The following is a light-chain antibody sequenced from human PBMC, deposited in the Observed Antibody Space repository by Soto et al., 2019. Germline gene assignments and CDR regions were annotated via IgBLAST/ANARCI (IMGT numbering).Light chain of an antibody. J-gene: IGKJ1*01. Sequence: EIVLMQSPGTLSLSPGERVTLSCRASQSISNNLAWYQQKPGQAPRLLIYGASTRATGFPARFSGSGSGTDFTLTISSLQSEDFAVYYCQQYNNWPWTFGQGTKVDIK. CDR1: QSISNN. CDR2: GAS. CDR3: QQYNNWPWT. V-gene: IGKV3-15*01.